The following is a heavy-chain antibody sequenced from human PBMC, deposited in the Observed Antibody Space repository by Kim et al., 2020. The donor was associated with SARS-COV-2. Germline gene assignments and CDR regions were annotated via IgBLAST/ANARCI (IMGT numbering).Heavy chain of an antibody. CDR3: ARDEEYSSGWSGAFDI. Sequence: GGSLRLSCAASGFTFSSYGMHWVRQAPGKGLEWVAVIWYDGSNKYYADSVKGRFTISRDNSKNTLYLQMNSLRAEDTAVYYCARDEEYSSGWSGAFDIWGQGTMVTVSS. J-gene: IGHJ3*02. CDR1: GFTFSSYG. CDR2: IWYDGSNK. D-gene: IGHD6-19*01. V-gene: IGHV3-33*08.